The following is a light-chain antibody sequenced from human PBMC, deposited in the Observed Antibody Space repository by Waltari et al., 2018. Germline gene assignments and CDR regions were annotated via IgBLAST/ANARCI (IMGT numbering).Light chain of an antibody. CDR2: QDT. J-gene: IGLJ3*02. V-gene: IGLV3-1*01. CDR1: KLGDKY. Sequence: SYELTQPPSVSVYPGQTASITCSGDKLGDKYASWYQQKPGQSPVLVIYQDTKRPSGIPERFSGSNSGNTATLTISGTQGMDEADYYCLAWDSSTAWVFGGGTKLTVL. CDR3: LAWDSSTAWV.